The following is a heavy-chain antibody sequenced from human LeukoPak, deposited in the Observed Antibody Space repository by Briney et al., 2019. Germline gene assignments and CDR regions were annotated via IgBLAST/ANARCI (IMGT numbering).Heavy chain of an antibody. J-gene: IGHJ6*02. V-gene: IGHV1-69*13. CDR2: IIPIFGTA. CDR3: ARGEVMIVVVSYYYGMDV. Sequence: ASVKVSCKASGGTFSSYAISWVRQAPGQGLEWMGGIIPIFGTANYAQKFQGRVTITADESTSTAYMELSSLRSENTAVYYCARGEVMIVVVSYYYGMDVWGQGTTVTVSS. D-gene: IGHD3-22*01. CDR1: GGTFSSYA.